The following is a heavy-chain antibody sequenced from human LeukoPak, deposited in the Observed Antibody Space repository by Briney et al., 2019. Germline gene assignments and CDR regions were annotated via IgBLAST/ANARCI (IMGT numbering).Heavy chain of an antibody. CDR3: ARDLYPVAAAADGDY. V-gene: IGHV1-69*05. J-gene: IGHJ4*02. CDR1: GGTFSSYA. D-gene: IGHD6-13*01. CDR2: IIPIFGTA. Sequence: SVTVSCKASGGTFSSYAISWVRQAPGQGLEWMGGIIPIFGTANYAQKFQGRVTITTDESTSTAYMELSSLRSEDTAVYYCARDLYPVAAAADGDYWGQGTLVTVSS.